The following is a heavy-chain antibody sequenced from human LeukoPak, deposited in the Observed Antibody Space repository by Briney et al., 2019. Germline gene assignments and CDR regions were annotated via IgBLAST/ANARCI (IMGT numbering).Heavy chain of an antibody. J-gene: IGHJ4*02. D-gene: IGHD2-15*01. CDR1: GYTFTSYG. CDR2: ISAYNGNT. CDR3: AREYCSGGSCYSPDY. V-gene: IGHV1-18*01. Sequence: ASVKVSCKASGYTFTSYGIRWVRQAPGQGLEWMGWISAYNGNTNYAQKLQGRVTMTTDTSTSTAYMELRSLRSDDTAVYYCAREYCSGGSCYSPDYWGQGTPVTVSS.